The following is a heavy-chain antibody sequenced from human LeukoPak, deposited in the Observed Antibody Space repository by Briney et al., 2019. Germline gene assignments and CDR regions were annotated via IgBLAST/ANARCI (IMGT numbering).Heavy chain of an antibody. V-gene: IGHV3-30*04. CDR2: ISYDGSNK. CDR3: ARDRRDYFGGDSHPNDYYYGMDV. CDR1: GFTFSSYA. J-gene: IGHJ6*02. D-gene: IGHD2-21*02. Sequence: GRSLRLSCAASGFTFSSYAMHWVRQAPGKGLEWVAVISYDGSNKYYADSVKGRFTISRDNSKNTLYLQMNSLRAEDTAVYYCARDRRDYFGGDSHPNDYYYGMDVWGQGTTVTVSS.